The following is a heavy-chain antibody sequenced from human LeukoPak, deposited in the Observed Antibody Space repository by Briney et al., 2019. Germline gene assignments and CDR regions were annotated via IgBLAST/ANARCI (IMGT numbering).Heavy chain of an antibody. CDR2: ISSSSTI. V-gene: IGHV3-48*02. J-gene: IGHJ1*01. CDR1: GFTFSSYS. D-gene: IGHD3-22*01. Sequence: PEGSLRLSCAASGFTFSSYSMNWVRQAPGKGLEWVSYISSSSTIYYADSVKGRFTISRDNAKNSLYLQMNSLRDEDTAVYYCARDSGDYYDSSGYYSYYFQHWGQGTLVTVSS. CDR3: ARDSGDYYDSSGYYSYYFQH.